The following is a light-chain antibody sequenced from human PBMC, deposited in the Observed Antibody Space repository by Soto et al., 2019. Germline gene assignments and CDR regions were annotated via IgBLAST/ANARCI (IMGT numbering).Light chain of an antibody. Sequence: EIVLTQSPATLSLSPGERATLSCRASQSVSSDLAWYQQKPGQAPRLLIYDASNRATGIPARFSGSGSGTDFTLTISSLEPEDFAVYYGQQRSDWPLTFGGGTKVEIK. J-gene: IGKJ4*01. V-gene: IGKV3-11*01. CDR3: QQRSDWPLT. CDR2: DAS. CDR1: QSVSSD.